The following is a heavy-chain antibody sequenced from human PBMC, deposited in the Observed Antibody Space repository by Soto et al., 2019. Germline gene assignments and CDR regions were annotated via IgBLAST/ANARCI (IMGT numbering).Heavy chain of an antibody. CDR2: INPNSGGT. D-gene: IGHD3-22*01. V-gene: IGHV1-2*02. CDR1: GYTFTGYY. J-gene: IGHJ3*02. CDR3: ARVRSPYYYDSSGYLDAFDI. Sequence: ASVKVSCKASGYTFTGYYMHCVRQAPGQVLEWMGWINPNSGGTNYAQKFQGRVTMTRDTSISTAYMELSRLRSDDTAVYYCARVRSPYYYDSSGYLDAFDIWGQGTMVTVS.